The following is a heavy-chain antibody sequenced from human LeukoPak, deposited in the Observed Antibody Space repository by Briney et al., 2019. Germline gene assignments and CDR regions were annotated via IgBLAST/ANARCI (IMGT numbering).Heavy chain of an antibody. V-gene: IGHV3-30-3*01. CDR1: GFTFSSYA. CDR3: ARDRCSDGSCYGYYYGMDV. D-gene: IGHD2-15*01. J-gene: IGHJ6*02. Sequence: GGSLRLSCAASGFTFSSYAMHWVRQAPGKGLEWVAVISYDGSNKYYADSVKGRFTISRDNSKNTLYLQMNSLRVEDTAVYYCARDRCSDGSCYGYYYGMDVWGQGTTVTVSS. CDR2: ISYDGSNK.